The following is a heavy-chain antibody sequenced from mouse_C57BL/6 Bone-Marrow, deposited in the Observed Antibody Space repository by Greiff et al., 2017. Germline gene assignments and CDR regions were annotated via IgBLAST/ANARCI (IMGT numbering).Heavy chain of an antibody. CDR3: AGSNYGDYYAMDY. Sequence: QVQLQQPGAELVKPGASVKLSCKASGYTFTSYWMQWVKQRPGQGLEWIGEIDPSDSYTNYNQKFKGKATLTVDTSSSTAYMQLSSLTSEDSAVXYCAGSNYGDYYAMDYWGQGTSVTVSS. V-gene: IGHV1-50*01. CDR1: GYTFTSYW. CDR2: IDPSDSYT. D-gene: IGHD2-5*01. J-gene: IGHJ4*01.